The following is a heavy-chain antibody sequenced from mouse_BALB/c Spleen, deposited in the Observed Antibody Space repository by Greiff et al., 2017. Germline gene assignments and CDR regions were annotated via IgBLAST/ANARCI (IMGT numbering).Heavy chain of an antibody. V-gene: IGHV5-9-4*01. Sequence: EVQLVESGGGLVKPGGSLKLSCAASGFTFSSYAMSWVRQSPEKRLEWVAEISSGGSYTYYPDTVTGRFTISRDNAKNPLYLEMSSLRSEDTAMYYCARASNGSYAMDYWGQGTSVTVSS. CDR1: GFTFSSYA. J-gene: IGHJ4*01. CDR3: ARASNGSYAMDY. CDR2: ISSGGSYT. D-gene: IGHD2-2*01.